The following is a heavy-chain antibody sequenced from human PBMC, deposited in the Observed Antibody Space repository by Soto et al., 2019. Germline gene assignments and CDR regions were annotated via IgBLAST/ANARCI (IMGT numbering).Heavy chain of an antibody. J-gene: IGHJ6*02. CDR2: IYPDDSDT. Sequence: ESLKISCKGSGYSFTSYWIGWVRQMPGKGLDWMGIIYPDDSDTRYSPSFQGQVTISADKSISAAYLQWNSLKASDTAMYYCARHNIRSFGVVNHYFGMDVWGQGTTVTVSS. V-gene: IGHV5-51*01. D-gene: IGHD3-3*01. CDR3: ARHNIRSFGVVNHYFGMDV. CDR1: GYSFTSYW.